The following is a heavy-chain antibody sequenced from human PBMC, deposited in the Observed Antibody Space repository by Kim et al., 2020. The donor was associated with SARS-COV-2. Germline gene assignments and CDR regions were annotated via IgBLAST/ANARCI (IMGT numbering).Heavy chain of an antibody. CDR3: ARSGQSAFDI. CDR2: IKEDGSQK. V-gene: IGHV3-7*01. J-gene: IGHJ3*02. CDR1: GFSFSSSW. Sequence: GGSLRLSCEAAGFSFSSSWMSWVRQVPGKGPAWVASIKEDGSQKYYVDYVKGRFTISRDNVKNSLYLQMNSLRAEDTAVYWCARSGQSAFDIWGQGTKVIVSS.